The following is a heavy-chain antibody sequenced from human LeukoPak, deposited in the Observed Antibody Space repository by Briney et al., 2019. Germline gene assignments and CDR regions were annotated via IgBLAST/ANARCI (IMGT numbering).Heavy chain of an antibody. D-gene: IGHD3-22*01. V-gene: IGHV3-33*01. Sequence: GGSLRLSCAASGFTFSDYGMHWVRQAPGKGLEWVAVIWYDGSNKYYADSVKGRFAISRDNSRNTLYLQMNSLRAEDTAVYYCVRELPPVVQYYFDYWGPGTLVTVSS. CDR3: VRELPPVVQYYFDY. CDR2: IWYDGSNK. CDR1: GFTFSDYG. J-gene: IGHJ4*02.